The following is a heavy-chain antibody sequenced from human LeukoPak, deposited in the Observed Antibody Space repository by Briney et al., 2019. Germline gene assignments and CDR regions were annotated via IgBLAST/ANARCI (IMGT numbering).Heavy chain of an antibody. CDR2: ISYSAGSI. J-gene: IGHJ4*02. Sequence: PGGSLRLSCAASGFTFGDYPMSWVRQAPGKELEWVSSISYSAGSIYYADSVKGRFTISRDNSKSTLYLQMNSLRAEDTAVYYCALTTLSTRFDSWGQGTLVTVSS. V-gene: IGHV3-23*01. D-gene: IGHD4-11*01. CDR1: GFTFGDYP. CDR3: ALTTLSTRFDS.